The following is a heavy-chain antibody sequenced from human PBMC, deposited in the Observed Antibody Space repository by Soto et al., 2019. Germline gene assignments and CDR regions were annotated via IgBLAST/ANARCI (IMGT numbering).Heavy chain of an antibody. Sequence: QVQLVQSGAEVKKPGASVKVSCKASGYTFTSYDINWVRQATGQGLEWMGWMNPNSGNTGYAQKFQGRVTXTRNTSISTAYMELSSLRSEATAVYYCARERSAAGTGWFDPWGQGTLVTVSS. V-gene: IGHV1-8*01. D-gene: IGHD6-13*01. CDR1: GYTFTSYD. J-gene: IGHJ5*02. CDR2: MNPNSGNT. CDR3: ARERSAAGTGWFDP.